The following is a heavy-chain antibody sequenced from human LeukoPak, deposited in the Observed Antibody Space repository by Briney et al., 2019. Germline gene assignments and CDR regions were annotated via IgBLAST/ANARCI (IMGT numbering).Heavy chain of an antibody. CDR2: INHSGST. J-gene: IGHJ3*02. CDR3: ARGWSLYCSSTSCYKVYGAFDI. CDR1: GGSFSGYY. D-gene: IGHD2-2*02. V-gene: IGHV4-34*01. Sequence: SETLSLTCAVYGGSFSGYYWSWIRQPPGKGLEWIGEINHSGSTNYNPSLKSRVTISVDTSKNQFSLKLSSVTAADTAVYYCARGWSLYCSSTSCYKVYGAFDIWGQGTMVTVSS.